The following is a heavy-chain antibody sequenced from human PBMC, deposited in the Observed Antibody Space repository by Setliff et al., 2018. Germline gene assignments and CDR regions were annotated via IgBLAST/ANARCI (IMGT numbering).Heavy chain of an antibody. J-gene: IGHJ4*02. CDR2: IRYDGSNK. CDR3: ARAPYYYDSSGYNDN. V-gene: IGHV3-30*02. D-gene: IGHD3-22*01. Sequence: PGGSLRLSCAASGFTFSSYGMHWVRQAPGKGLERVAFIRYDGSNKYYADSVKGRFTISRDNSKNTLYLQMNSLRAEDTAVYYCARAPYYYDSSGYNDNWGQGTLVTVSS. CDR1: GFTFSSYG.